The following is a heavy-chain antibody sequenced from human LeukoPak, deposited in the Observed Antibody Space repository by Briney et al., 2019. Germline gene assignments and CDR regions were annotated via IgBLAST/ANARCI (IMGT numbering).Heavy chain of an antibody. CDR3: ARGLSGPYYYYYYMDV. CDR1: GYTFTGYY. CDR2: INPNSGGT. J-gene: IGHJ6*03. Sequence: ASVKVSCKASGYTFTGYYMHWVRQAPGQGLEWMGWINPNSGGTNYAQKFQGRVTMTRDTSISTAYMEMSRLRSDDTAVYYCARGLSGPYYYYYYMDVWGKGTSVTVSS. V-gene: IGHV1-2*02. D-gene: IGHD2-15*01.